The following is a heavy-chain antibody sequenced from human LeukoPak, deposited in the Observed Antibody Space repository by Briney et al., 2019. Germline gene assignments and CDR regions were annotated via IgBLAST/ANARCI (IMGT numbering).Heavy chain of an antibody. V-gene: IGHV4-59*01. CDR1: GGSISSYY. J-gene: IGHJ4*02. CDR3: ARGRYNDYGFDY. Sequence: SETLSLTCTVSGGSISSYYWSWIRQPPGKELEWIGYLYYSGSTNHNPSFKSRVTMSVDTSKHQFSLKLNSMTAADTAVYFCARGRYNDYGFDYWGQGTLVTVSS. D-gene: IGHD4-17*01. CDR2: LYYSGST.